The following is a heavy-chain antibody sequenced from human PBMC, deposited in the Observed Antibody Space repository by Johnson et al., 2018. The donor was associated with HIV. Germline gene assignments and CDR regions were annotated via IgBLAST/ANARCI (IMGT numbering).Heavy chain of an antibody. CDR2: IHLNGGST. CDR1: GFTFDDYG. Sequence: VQLVESGGGVVRPGGSLRLSCAASGFTFDDYGMSWVRQAPGKGLEWVSGIHLNGGSTGYVDSVTGRFTISRDNAKTSLYLHMNSLRVEDTALYYCARAGYGGNTDAFDIWGQGTMVTVS. J-gene: IGHJ3*02. D-gene: IGHD4-23*01. V-gene: IGHV3-20*04. CDR3: ARAGYGGNTDAFDI.